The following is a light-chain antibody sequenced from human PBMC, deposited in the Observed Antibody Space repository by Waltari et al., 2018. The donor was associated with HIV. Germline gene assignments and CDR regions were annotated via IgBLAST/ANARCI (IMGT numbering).Light chain of an antibody. CDR2: SSN. V-gene: IGLV1-44*01. CDR3: AAWDDSLDGYV. Sequence: QSVLTQPPSASGTPGQRVTISCPGSSSNIERNTVNWYQQFPGTPPKVVIYSSNQRPSGVPDRFSGARSGTSASLAISGLQSEDEAHYYCAAWDDSLDGYVFGPGTEVTVL. CDR1: SSNIERNT. J-gene: IGLJ1*01.